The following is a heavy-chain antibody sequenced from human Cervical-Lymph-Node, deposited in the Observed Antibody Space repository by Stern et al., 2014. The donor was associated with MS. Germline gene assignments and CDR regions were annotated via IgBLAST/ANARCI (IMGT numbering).Heavy chain of an antibody. J-gene: IGHJ4*02. Sequence: VQLGQSGPEVKRPGGSLKISCQASGYTFTSYWIGGVRQMPGKALEWIAIIFPGGSDIRYSPSFQGQVTISADKSSSTAYLQWNNLKASDTAIYYCARQRYFDYWGQGTLVTVSS. CDR3: ARQRYFDY. CDR2: IFPGGSDI. CDR1: GYTFTSYW. V-gene: IGHV5-51*01.